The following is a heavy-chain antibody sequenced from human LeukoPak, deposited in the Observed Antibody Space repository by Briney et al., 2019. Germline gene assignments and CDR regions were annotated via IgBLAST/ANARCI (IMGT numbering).Heavy chain of an antibody. CDR3: ARDYYGDLYFDY. D-gene: IGHD4-17*01. Sequence: GGSLRLSCAASGFTFSDYYMSWIRQAPGKGLEWVSSISSSGNYIYYADSVKGRFTISRDNAKNSLYLQMNSLRVEDTAVFYCARDYYGDLYFDYWGQGALVTVSS. V-gene: IGHV3-11*04. J-gene: IGHJ4*02. CDR2: ISSSGNYI. CDR1: GFTFSDYY.